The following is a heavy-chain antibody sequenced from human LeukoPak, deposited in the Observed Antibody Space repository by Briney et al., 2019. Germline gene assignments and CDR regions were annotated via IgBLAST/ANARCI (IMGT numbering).Heavy chain of an antibody. CDR1: GDSVSSSNYY. D-gene: IGHD3-22*01. CDR2: IYYSGST. Sequence: PSETLSLTCTVFGDSVSSSNYYWGWIRQPPGKGLEWIGSIYYSGSTYYNPSLKSRVTISVDTSKNQFSLKLSSVTAADTAVYYCASTMNWDLFYYWGQGTLVTVSS. CDR3: ASTMNWDLFYY. V-gene: IGHV4-39*01. J-gene: IGHJ4*02.